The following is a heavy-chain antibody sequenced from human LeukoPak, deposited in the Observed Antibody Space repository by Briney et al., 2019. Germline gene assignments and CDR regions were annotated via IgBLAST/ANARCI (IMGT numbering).Heavy chain of an antibody. Sequence: PSQTLSLTCTVSGASISSDTYFWSWIRQPAGKGLEWIGRISSTGRTDYNPSLTSRVTISIDTSKNQLSMQLNSVTAAGTAVYYCAKGAGPPWFDPWGQGTLVTVSS. CDR1: GASISSDTYF. CDR2: ISSTGRT. J-gene: IGHJ5*02. D-gene: IGHD6-19*01. V-gene: IGHV4-61*02. CDR3: AKGAGPPWFDP.